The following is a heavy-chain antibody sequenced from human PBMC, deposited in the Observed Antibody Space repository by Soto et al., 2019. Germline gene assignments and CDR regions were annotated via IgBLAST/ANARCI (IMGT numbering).Heavy chain of an antibody. J-gene: IGHJ4*02. CDR3: AREGCSSTSCHPFDY. CDR1: GYTFTSYG. D-gene: IGHD2-2*01. CDR2: ISAYNGNT. Sequence: ASVKVSCKASGYTFTSYGISWVRQAPGQGLEWMGWISAYNGNTNYAQKLQGRVTMTTDTSTSTAYMELRSLRSDDTAVYYCAREGCSSTSCHPFDYWGQGTLVTVSS. V-gene: IGHV1-18*04.